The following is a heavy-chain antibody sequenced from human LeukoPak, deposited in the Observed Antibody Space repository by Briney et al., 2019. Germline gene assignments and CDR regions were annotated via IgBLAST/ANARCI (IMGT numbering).Heavy chain of an antibody. CDR1: GFTFSDYP. D-gene: IGHD7-27*01. Sequence: GGSLRLSCAASGFTFSDYPMNWVRQTPGKGLEWVSYISSTGVIYYADSARGRFSISRDNAMNSVYMQMNSLRAEDTALYYCARDHNWGFDYWGRGTLVTVSS. V-gene: IGHV3-69-1*01. J-gene: IGHJ4*02. CDR3: ARDHNWGFDY. CDR2: ISSTGVI.